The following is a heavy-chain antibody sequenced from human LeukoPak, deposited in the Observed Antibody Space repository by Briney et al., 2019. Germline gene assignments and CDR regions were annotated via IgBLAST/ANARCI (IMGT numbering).Heavy chain of an antibody. D-gene: IGHD4-17*01. V-gene: IGHV1-46*01. CDR1: GYTFTGYY. CDR2: INPSGGST. CDR3: ARNTVTTGGLNWFDP. Sequence: ASVKVSCKASGYTFTGYYMHWVRQAPGQGLEWMGIINPSGGSTSYAQKFQGRVTMTRDMSTSTVYMELSSLRSEDTAVYYCARNTVTTGGLNWFDPWGQGTLVTVSS. J-gene: IGHJ5*02.